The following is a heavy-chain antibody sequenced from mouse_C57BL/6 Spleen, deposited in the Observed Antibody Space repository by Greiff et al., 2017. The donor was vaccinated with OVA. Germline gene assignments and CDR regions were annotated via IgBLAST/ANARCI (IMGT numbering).Heavy chain of an antibody. CDR3: AREEEYDGSWFAY. CDR2: IDPSDSET. J-gene: IGHJ3*01. D-gene: IGHD2-12*01. CDR1: GYTFTSYW. V-gene: IGHV1-52*01. Sequence: QVQLQQPGAELVRPGSSVKLSCKASGYTFTSYWMHWVKQRPIQGLEWIGNIDPSDSETHYNQKFKDKATLTVDKSSSTAYMQLSSLTSEDSAVYYCAREEEYDGSWFAYWGQGTLVTVSA.